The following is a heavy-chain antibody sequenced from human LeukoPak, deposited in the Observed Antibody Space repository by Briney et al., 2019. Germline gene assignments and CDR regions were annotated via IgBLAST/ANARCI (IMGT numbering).Heavy chain of an antibody. J-gene: IGHJ6*03. Sequence: ASVKVSCKASGYTFTSYYMHWVRQAPGQGLEWMGLINPSGGNTRYAQKFQGRVTMTRDTSTTTVYMELSSLRSEDTAVYYCARDMTATYYYYMDVWGKGTTVTVSS. CDR2: INPSGGNT. CDR3: ARDMTATYYYYMDV. V-gene: IGHV1-46*01. CDR1: GYTFTSYY. D-gene: IGHD3-16*01.